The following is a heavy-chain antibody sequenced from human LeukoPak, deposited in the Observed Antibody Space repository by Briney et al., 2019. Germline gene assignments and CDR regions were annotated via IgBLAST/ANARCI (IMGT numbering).Heavy chain of an antibody. V-gene: IGHV4-4*07. Sequence: SETLSLTCTVSGGSISSYYWSWIRQPAGKGLEWIGRIYTSGSTNYNPSLKSRVTLSVHTSKNQFSLKLSSVTAADTAVYFCARATRWYGEYDYWGQGTLVTVSS. CDR3: ARATRWYGEYDY. CDR1: GGSISSYY. CDR2: IYTSGST. D-gene: IGHD4-17*01. J-gene: IGHJ4*01.